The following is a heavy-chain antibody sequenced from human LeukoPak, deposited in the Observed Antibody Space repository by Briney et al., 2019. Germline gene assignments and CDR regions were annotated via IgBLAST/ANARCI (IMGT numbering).Heavy chain of an antibody. CDR2: IYYSGSS. Sequence: SETLSLTCTVSGGSISRSSFYWIWIRQRPGKGLEWIGYIYYSGSSNYNPSLKRRVTISVDTSKNQFSLKLSSVTAADTAVYYCARGDYDAFDIWGQGTMVTVSS. J-gene: IGHJ3*02. CDR1: GGSISRSSFY. D-gene: IGHD4-17*01. CDR3: ARGDYDAFDI. V-gene: IGHV4-61*01.